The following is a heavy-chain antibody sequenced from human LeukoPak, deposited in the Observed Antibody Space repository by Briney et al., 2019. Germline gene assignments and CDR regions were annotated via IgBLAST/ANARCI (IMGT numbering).Heavy chain of an antibody. CDR1: GGSISSYY. CDR3: ARHSGWYHYDFGY. J-gene: IGHJ4*02. V-gene: IGHV4-59*08. CDR2: IYYSGST. Sequence: SETLSLTCTVSGGSISSYYWSWIRQPPGKGLEWIGYIYYSGSTNYNPSLKSRVTISVDTSKNQFSLKLSSVTAADTAVYYCARHSGWYHYDFGYWGQGTLVTVSS. D-gene: IGHD6-19*01.